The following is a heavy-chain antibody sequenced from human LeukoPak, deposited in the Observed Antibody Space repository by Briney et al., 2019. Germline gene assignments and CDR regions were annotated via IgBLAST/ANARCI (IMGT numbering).Heavy chain of an antibody. CDR3: ARDQGFSYYYYYMDV. V-gene: IGHV3-23*01. CDR1: GFTFSSYG. J-gene: IGHJ6*03. CDR2: ISGSGGST. D-gene: IGHD3-3*01. Sequence: GGSLRLSCAASGFTFSSYGMSWVRQAPGKGLEWVSDISGSGGSTYYADSVKGRFTISRDNSKNTLYLQMNSLRAEDTAVYYCARDQGFSYYYYYMDVWGKGTRSPSP.